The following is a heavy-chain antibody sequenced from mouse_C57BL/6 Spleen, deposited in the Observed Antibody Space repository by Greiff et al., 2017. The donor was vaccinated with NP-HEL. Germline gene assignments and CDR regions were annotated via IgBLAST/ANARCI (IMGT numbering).Heavy chain of an antibody. CDR2: IYPGDGDT. V-gene: IGHV1-80*01. Sequence: VQLQQSGAELVKPGASVKISCKASGYAFSSYWMNWVKQRPGKGLEWIGQIYPGDGDTNYNGKFKGKATLTADKSSSTAYMQLSSLTSEDSAVYFCARSGGHYSNYMAYWGQGTLVTVSA. CDR3: ARSGGHYSNYMAY. CDR1: GYAFSSYW. J-gene: IGHJ3*01. D-gene: IGHD2-5*01.